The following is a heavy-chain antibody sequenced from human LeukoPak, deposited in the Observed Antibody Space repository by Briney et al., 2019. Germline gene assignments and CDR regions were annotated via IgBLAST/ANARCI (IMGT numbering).Heavy chain of an antibody. CDR1: AYSISSGYY. CDR2: IYHSGST. Sequence: SETLSLTCTVSAYSISSGYYWGWIRQPPGKGLEWIGSIYHSGSTYYNPSLKSRVTISVDTSKNQFSLKLSSVTAADTAVYYCAREGTESQTVAFDIWGQGTMVTVSS. V-gene: IGHV4-38-2*02. D-gene: IGHD1-1*01. J-gene: IGHJ3*02. CDR3: AREGTESQTVAFDI.